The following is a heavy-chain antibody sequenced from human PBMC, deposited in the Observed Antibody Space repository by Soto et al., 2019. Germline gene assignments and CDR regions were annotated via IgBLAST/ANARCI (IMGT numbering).Heavy chain of an antibody. CDR3: ARGYGSGSYRFDYYYGMDV. D-gene: IGHD3-10*01. CDR2: INHSGST. Sequence: SDTMSPTCAVYGGPFSGYYCSWIRQPPGKGLEWIGEINHSGSTNYNPSLKSRVTISVDTSKNQFSLKLSSVTAADTAVYYCARGYGSGSYRFDYYYGMDVWGQGTTVT. J-gene: IGHJ6*02. CDR1: GGPFSGYY. V-gene: IGHV4-34*01.